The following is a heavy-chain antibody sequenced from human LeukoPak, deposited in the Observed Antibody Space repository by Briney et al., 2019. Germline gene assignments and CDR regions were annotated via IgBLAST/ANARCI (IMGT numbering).Heavy chain of an antibody. J-gene: IGHJ4*02. V-gene: IGHV3-43*02. D-gene: IGHD3-22*01. CDR2: ISGDGGST. CDR1: GFTFDDYA. Sequence: YPGGSLRLSCAASGFTFDDYAMHWVRQAPGKGLEWVALISGDGGSTYYADSVKGRFTISRDNSKNSLYLQINSLRTEDTALYYCAKVHYYDSSGSIFDYWGQGTLVTVSS. CDR3: AKVHYYDSSGSIFDY.